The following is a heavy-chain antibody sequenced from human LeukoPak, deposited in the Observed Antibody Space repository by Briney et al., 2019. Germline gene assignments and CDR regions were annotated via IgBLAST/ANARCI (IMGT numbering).Heavy chain of an antibody. CDR2: IYYTGSP. V-gene: IGHV4-59*08. CDR3: ARLRDYGSGTFYNDY. J-gene: IGHJ4*02. Sequence: SETLSLTCTVSGGSISSYYWTWMRQPPGKGLEWVGYIYYTGSPNYNPSLKSRVTISVDTSKNQFSLKLSSVTAADTAVYYCARLRDYGSGTFYNDYWGQGTLVTVSS. CDR1: GGSISSYY. D-gene: IGHD3-10*01.